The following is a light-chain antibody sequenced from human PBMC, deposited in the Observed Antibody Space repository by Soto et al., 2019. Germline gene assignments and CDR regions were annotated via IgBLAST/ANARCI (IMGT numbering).Light chain of an antibody. V-gene: IGKV3-20*01. CDR3: QQYASSPPWT. Sequence: EIVMTQSPATLSVSPGERATLSCRASQRVSSGYLGWYQQRPGQAPRLLLYGASNRAAGIPDGFSGRGSETDFTLTISRLEPEDFAVYYCQQYASSPPWTFGQGTKVDIK. CDR1: QRVSSGY. J-gene: IGKJ1*01. CDR2: GAS.